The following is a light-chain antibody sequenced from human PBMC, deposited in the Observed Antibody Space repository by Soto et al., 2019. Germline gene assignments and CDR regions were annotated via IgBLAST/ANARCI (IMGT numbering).Light chain of an antibody. V-gene: IGKV1-33*01. CDR1: QDISNY. CDR2: DAS. CDR3: QQYDNLPLT. Sequence: DIQMTQSPSSLSASVGDRVTITCQASQDISNYLNWYQQKPGKAPKLLIYDASNLETGVPSRFSGSGSGTYFTFSISTLKPEDIATYYCQQYDNLPLTFGGGTKVEIK. J-gene: IGKJ4*01.